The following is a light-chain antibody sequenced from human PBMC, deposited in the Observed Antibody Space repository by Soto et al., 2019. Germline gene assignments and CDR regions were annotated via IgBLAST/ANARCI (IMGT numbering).Light chain of an antibody. CDR3: QQYGRSRT. CDR1: QTISSSH. Sequence: IVLTQSPGTLSLSPGERATLSCRASQTISSSHLAWYQQKPGQAPRLLIYGASSRATGIPDRFSGSGSGTDFTLTISRLEPEDFAVYYCQQYGRSRTFGQGTKVDIK. V-gene: IGKV3-20*01. J-gene: IGKJ1*01. CDR2: GAS.